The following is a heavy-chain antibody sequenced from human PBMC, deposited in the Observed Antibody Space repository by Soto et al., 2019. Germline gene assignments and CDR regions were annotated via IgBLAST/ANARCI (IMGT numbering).Heavy chain of an antibody. Sequence: GESLKISCKGSGYKFTDYWIGWVRQMPGKGLEWMGIIYPDDSDVRYSPSFQGQVTMSADKSIGTAFLHWSSLKASDTAMYYCSRHTEGVDRAMAKMSLDDWGQGTLVTVSS. CDR3: SRHTEGVDRAMAKMSLDD. CDR1: GYKFTDYW. V-gene: IGHV5-51*01. CDR2: IYPDDSDV. D-gene: IGHD3-3*01. J-gene: IGHJ4*02.